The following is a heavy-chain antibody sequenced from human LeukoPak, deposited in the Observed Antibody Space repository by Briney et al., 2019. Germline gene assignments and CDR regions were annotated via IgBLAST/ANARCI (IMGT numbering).Heavy chain of an antibody. CDR3: VRAAPRDCSSTSCSLFDN. Sequence: PGGSLGLSCAGSGFTFNNYAMSWVRQTPRKGLEWVSTISIGGDGTYYADPVKGRFTMSRDNSKNTLYLQMSSLRAEDTAVYYCVRAAPRDCSSTSCSLFDNWGQGILVTVSS. V-gene: IGHV3-23*01. D-gene: IGHD2-2*01. J-gene: IGHJ4*02. CDR2: ISIGGDGT. CDR1: GFTFNNYA.